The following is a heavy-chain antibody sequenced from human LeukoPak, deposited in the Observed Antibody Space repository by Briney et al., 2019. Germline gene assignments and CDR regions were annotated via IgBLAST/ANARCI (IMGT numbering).Heavy chain of an antibody. V-gene: IGHV4-30-2*01. CDR2: IYHSGST. D-gene: IGHD6-6*01. CDR1: GGSISSGGYY. CDR3: ARGSAPSSSFDY. J-gene: IGHJ4*02. Sequence: NPSETLSLTCTVSGGSISSGGYYWSWIRQPPGKGLEWIGYIYHSGSTYYNPYLKSRVTISVDRSKNQFSLKLSSVTAADTAVYYCARGSAPSSSFDYWGQGTLVTVSS.